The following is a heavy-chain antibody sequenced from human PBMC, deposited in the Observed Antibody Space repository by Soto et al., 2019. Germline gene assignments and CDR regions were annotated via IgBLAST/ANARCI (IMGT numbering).Heavy chain of an antibody. CDR2: IIPIFGTA. J-gene: IGHJ3*02. CDR3: ARAYYYGSGSYYNYAFDI. CDR1: GGTFSSYA. D-gene: IGHD3-10*01. Sequence: QVQLVQSGAEVKKPGSSVKVSCKASGGTFSSYAISWVRQAPGQGLEWMGGIIPIFGTANYAQKFQGRVTITADESTRTDYMELSSLRSEDTAVYYCARAYYYGSGSYYNYAFDIWGQGTMVTVSS. V-gene: IGHV1-69*01.